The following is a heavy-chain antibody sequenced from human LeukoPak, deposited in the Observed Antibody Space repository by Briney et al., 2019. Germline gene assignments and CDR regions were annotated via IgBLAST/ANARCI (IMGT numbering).Heavy chain of an antibody. CDR1: GFTVISNL. V-gene: IGHV3-53*01. D-gene: IGHD2-21*02. J-gene: IGHJ1*01. CDR3: AKDPPCGGDCYHQYFQH. CDR2: IYSGGAT. Sequence: GGSLRLSCAASGFTVISNLMTWVRQSPGRGLEWLSSIYSGGATYYADSVKGRFTISRDNSKNTLYLQMNSLRAEDTAVYYCAKDPPCGGDCYHQYFQHWGQGTLVTVSS.